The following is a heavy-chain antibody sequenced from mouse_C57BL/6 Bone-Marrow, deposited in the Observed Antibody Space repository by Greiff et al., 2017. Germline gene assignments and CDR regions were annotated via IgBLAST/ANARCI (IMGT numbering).Heavy chain of an antibody. Sequence: QVQLQQPGAELVKPGASVKMSCKASGYTFTSYWITWVKQRPGQGLEWIGDIYPGSGSTNYNEKFKSKATLTVDKSSSTAYMQLSSLTSEDSAVYYCASSGGYRLDWFAYWGQGTLVTVSA. D-gene: IGHD2-2*01. J-gene: IGHJ3*01. CDR2: IYPGSGST. CDR1: GYTFTSYW. V-gene: IGHV1-55*01. CDR3: ASSGGYRLDWFAY.